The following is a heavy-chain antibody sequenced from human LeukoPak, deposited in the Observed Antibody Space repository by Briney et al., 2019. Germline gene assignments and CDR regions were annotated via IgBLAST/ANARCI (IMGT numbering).Heavy chain of an antibody. J-gene: IGHJ4*02. Sequence: GESLQISCKGSGYSFTSYWIGWVRQMPGIGLEWMGIIYPDDSGTRYSPSFQGQVTISADKSISTAYLQWSSLKASDTAMYYCARLEGAATKFDYWGQGTLVTVSS. CDR2: IYPDDSGT. D-gene: IGHD3-16*01. V-gene: IGHV5-51*01. CDR3: ARLEGAATKFDY. CDR1: GYSFTSYW.